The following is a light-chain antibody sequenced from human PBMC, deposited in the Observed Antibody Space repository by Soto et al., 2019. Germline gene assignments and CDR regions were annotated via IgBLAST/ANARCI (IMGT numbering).Light chain of an antibody. CDR1: SSDVGGYNY. CDR3: GSYAGSNTDWV. Sequence: QSALTQPPSASGSPGQSVTISCTGTSSDVGGYNYVSWYQQHQAKAPKLLIYEVTERPSGVPDRFCGSKSGNTASLTVSGVQVEDAAGYYCGSYAGSNTDWVFGGGTKLTVL. CDR2: EVT. J-gene: IGLJ3*02. V-gene: IGLV2-8*01.